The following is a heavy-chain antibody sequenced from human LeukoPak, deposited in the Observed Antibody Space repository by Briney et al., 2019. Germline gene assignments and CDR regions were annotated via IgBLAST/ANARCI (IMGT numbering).Heavy chain of an antibody. J-gene: IGHJ6*02. Sequence: SETLSLTCTVSGGSISSYYWSWIRQPPGKGLEWIGYIYYSGSTNYNPSLKSRVTISVDTSKNQFSLKLSSVTAADTAVYYCARDTHGSGIMNRYYYYGMDVWGQGTTVTVSS. CDR3: ARDTHGSGIMNRYYYYGMDV. CDR2: IYYSGST. CDR1: GGSISSYY. V-gene: IGHV4-59*01. D-gene: IGHD3-10*01.